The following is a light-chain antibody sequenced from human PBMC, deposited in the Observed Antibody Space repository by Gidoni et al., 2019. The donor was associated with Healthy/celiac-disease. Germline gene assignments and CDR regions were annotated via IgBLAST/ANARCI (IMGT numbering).Light chain of an antibody. CDR1: QSVSSY. CDR2: DAS. V-gene: IGKV3-11*01. CDR3: QQRSAFT. Sequence: EIVLTQSPATLSLPPGERATLSCRASQSVSSYLAWYQQKPGQAPRLLIYDASNRATGIPARFSGSGSGTDFTLTISSLEPEDFAVYYCQQRSAFTFXPXTKVDIK. J-gene: IGKJ3*01.